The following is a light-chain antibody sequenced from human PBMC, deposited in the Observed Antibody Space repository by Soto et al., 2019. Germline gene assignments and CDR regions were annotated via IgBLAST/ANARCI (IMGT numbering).Light chain of an antibody. J-gene: IGLJ1*01. V-gene: IGLV2-23*01. Sequence: QSALTQPASVSGSPGQSITISCSGTTSDVGTFGLVSWFQQHPGKAPKLMIYEGSKRPAGVSKRFSGSKSGDTASLTISGLQADDEADYYCSSYAGSTTFYDFGTGTKVTVL. CDR1: TSDVGTFGL. CDR3: SSYAGSTTFYD. CDR2: EGS.